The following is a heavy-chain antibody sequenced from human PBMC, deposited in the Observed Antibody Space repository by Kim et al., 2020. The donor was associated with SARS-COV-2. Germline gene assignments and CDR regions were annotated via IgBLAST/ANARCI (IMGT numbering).Heavy chain of an antibody. Sequence: GGSLRLSCAASGFTFSSYAMHWVRQAPGKGLEWVAVISYDGSNKYYADSVKGRFIISRDNSKNTLYLQMNSLRAEDTAVYYCARAPSISWFDYWGQGTL. J-gene: IGHJ4*02. D-gene: IGHD3-3*02. CDR1: GFTFSSYA. CDR2: ISYDGSNK. CDR3: ARAPSISWFDY. V-gene: IGHV3-30-3*01.